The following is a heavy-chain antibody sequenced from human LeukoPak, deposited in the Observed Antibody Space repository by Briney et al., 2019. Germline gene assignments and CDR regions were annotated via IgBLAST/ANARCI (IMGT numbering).Heavy chain of an antibody. CDR2: ISYDGSNK. CDR3: ARDAISGTIVLMVYDYYCYYMDV. Sequence: GGSLRLPCAASGFTFSSYAMHWVRQAPGKGLEWVAVISYDGSNKYYADSVKGRFTISRDNSKNTLYLQMNSLRAEDTAVYYCARDAISGTIVLMVYDYYCYYMDVWGKGTTVTVSS. J-gene: IGHJ6*03. D-gene: IGHD2-8*01. V-gene: IGHV3-30-3*01. CDR1: GFTFSSYA.